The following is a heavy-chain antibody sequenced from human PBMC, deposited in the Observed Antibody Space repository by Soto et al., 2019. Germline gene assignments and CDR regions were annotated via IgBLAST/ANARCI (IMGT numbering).Heavy chain of an antibody. CDR3: LLVDIYVTLNTHLV. CDR2: FSPYSDNT. D-gene: IGHD2-2*03. Sequence: QVQLVQSGDEVRKPGSSVKVSCKASGYIFVNYGIACVRHAPGQGLEWMGWFSPYSDNTHYASKVQGRLNMTTDTASVTVYMELGCLSPYETSVHNFLLVDIYVTLNTHLVWGQGATVTV. CDR1: GYIFVNYG. J-gene: IGHJ6*02. V-gene: IGHV1-18*01.